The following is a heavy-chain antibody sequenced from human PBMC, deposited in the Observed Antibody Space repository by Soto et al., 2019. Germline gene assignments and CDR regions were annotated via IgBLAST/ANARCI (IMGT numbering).Heavy chain of an antibody. CDR2: IYHSGST. V-gene: IGHV4-30-2*01. CDR3: ASGYYYYGMDV. CDR1: GGSISSGGYS. Sequence: QLQLQESGSGLVKPSQTLSLTCAVSGGSISSGGYSWSWIRQPPGKGLEWIGSIYHSGSTYYNPSLKSRVTISVDRSKNQFSLKLSSVTAADTTVYYWASGYYYYGMDVWGQGTTVTVSS. J-gene: IGHJ6*02.